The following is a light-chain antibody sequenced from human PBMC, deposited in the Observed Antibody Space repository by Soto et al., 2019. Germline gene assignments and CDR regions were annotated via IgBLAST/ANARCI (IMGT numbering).Light chain of an antibody. CDR3: QQRSNWPLT. J-gene: IGKJ4*01. CDR1: QSVSSY. V-gene: IGKV3-11*01. CDR2: DAS. Sequence: EIVLTQSPATLSLSPGERATLSCRASQSVSSYLAWYQQKPGQAPRLLIYDASNRATGIPARFSGSGSGTDFTITISRLEPEDFAVYYCQQRSNWPLTFGGGIKVEIK.